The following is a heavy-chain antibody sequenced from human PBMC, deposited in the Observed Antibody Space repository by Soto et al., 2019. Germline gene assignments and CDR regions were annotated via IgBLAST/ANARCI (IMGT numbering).Heavy chain of an antibody. CDR3: ARDVLENGTDYYYYYGMDV. J-gene: IGHJ6*02. CDR2: IKQDGSEK. Sequence: EVQLVESGGGLVQPGGSLRLSCAASGFTFSSYWMSWVRQAPGKGLEWVANIKQDGSEKYYVDSVKGRFTISRDNAKNSQYLQMNSLRAEDTAVYYCARDVLENGTDYYYYYGMDVWGQGTTVTVSS. CDR1: GFTFSSYW. V-gene: IGHV3-7*01. D-gene: IGHD1-1*01.